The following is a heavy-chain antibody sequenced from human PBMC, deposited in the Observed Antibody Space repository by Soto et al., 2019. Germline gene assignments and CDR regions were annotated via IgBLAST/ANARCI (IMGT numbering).Heavy chain of an antibody. CDR1: GFTFSSYA. D-gene: IGHD5-18*01. J-gene: IGHJ4*02. V-gene: IGHV3-30-3*01. CDR2: ISYDGSNK. Sequence: GGSLRLSCAASGFTFSSYAMHWVRQAPGKGLEWVAVISYDGSNKYYADSVKGRFTISRDNSKNTLYLQLNSLRAEDTAVYYCARDWDTAMAGVIDYWGQGTLVTVSS. CDR3: ARDWDTAMAGVIDY.